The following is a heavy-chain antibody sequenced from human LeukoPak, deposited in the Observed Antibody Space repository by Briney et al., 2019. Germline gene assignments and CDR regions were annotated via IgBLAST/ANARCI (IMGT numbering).Heavy chain of an antibody. J-gene: IGHJ6*02. CDR2: IKQDGSEK. V-gene: IGHV3-7*01. CDR1: GFTFSSYW. D-gene: IGHD3-10*01. Sequence: GGSLRLSCEGSGFTFSSYWMSWVRQAPGKGLEWVANIKQDGSEKYYVDSVKGRFTISRDNAKNSLYLQMNSLRAEDTAVYYCARKGDGYYYGSGSPHGMDVWGQGTTVTVSS. CDR3: ARKGDGYYYGSGSPHGMDV.